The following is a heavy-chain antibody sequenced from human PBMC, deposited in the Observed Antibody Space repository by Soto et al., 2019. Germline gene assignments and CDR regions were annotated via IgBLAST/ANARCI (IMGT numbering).Heavy chain of an antibody. J-gene: IGHJ4*02. CDR1: GITFSSYW. CDR2: LQTDGSHP. V-gene: IGHV3-74*01. CDR3: ARGGDPDY. Sequence: GGSLRLSCAASGITFSSYWIHWVRQAPGEGLMWVSRLQTDGSHPAYADSVKGRFTISRDNAKNTLYLQMNNLRAEDTAVYYCARGGDPDYWGQGTLVTVSS. D-gene: IGHD2-21*02.